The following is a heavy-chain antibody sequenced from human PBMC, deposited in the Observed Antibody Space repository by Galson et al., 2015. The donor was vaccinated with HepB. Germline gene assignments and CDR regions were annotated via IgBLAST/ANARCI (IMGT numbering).Heavy chain of an antibody. Sequence: SLRLSCAASGLTFSTYGLHWVRQAPGKGLEWVAFIRYDGSKKYYADSVKGRFTISRDNYKHTLFLQINSLRAEDTAVYYCAKDPYYYGSGSYSFDYWGQGTLVNVSS. J-gene: IGHJ4*02. CDR2: IRYDGSKK. CDR1: GLTFSTYG. CDR3: AKDPYYYGSGSYSFDY. V-gene: IGHV3-30*02. D-gene: IGHD3-10*01.